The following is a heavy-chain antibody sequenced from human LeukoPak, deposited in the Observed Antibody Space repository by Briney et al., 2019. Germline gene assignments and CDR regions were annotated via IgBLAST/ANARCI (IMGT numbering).Heavy chain of an antibody. CDR1: GYSISSDYY. D-gene: IGHD3-3*01. V-gene: IGHV4-38-2*02. Sequence: KPSETLSLTCTVSGYSISSDYYWGWIRQPPGKGLEWIGSIYDAGSSYYNPSLKSRVTISKDTSKNQFSLKLSSVTAADTAVYYCARTTIFGVAYYFDYWGQGTLVTVSS. J-gene: IGHJ4*02. CDR3: ARTTIFGVAYYFDY. CDR2: IYDAGSS.